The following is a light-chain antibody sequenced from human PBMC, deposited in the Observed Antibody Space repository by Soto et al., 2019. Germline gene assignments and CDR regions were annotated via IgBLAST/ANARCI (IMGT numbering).Light chain of an antibody. Sequence: DIQMTQSPSSLSASVGDRVTITCRASQSISNYLNWYQQKPGEAPKLLIYAASSLQSGVPSRFSGSGSGTDFTLTISSLQPEDFATYYCQQTNSFPLTFGGGTKVDI. CDR3: QQTNSFPLT. V-gene: IGKV1-39*01. CDR1: QSISNY. J-gene: IGKJ4*01. CDR2: AAS.